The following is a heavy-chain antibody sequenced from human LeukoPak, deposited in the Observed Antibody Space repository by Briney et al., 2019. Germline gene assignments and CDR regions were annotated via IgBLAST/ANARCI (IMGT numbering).Heavy chain of an antibody. CDR3: ARAFPGSYYYYYMDV. Sequence: PSETLSLTCTVSGGSISSYYWSWIRQPPGKGLEWIGYIYYSGSTNYNPSLESRVTLSVDTAKNQFSLKLNSVTAADTAVYYCARAFPGSYYYYYMDVWGRGTTVTVSS. J-gene: IGHJ6*03. CDR2: IYYSGST. CDR1: GGSISSYY. D-gene: IGHD1-14*01. V-gene: IGHV4-59*01.